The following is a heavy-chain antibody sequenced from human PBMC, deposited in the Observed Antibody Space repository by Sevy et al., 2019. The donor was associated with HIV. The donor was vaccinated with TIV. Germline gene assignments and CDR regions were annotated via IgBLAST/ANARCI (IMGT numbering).Heavy chain of an antibody. J-gene: IGHJ4*02. CDR1: GFTVNSNY. CDR2: IQSDDST. CDR3: ARGKSGYGYALNY. Sequence: GSLRLSCAASGFTVNSNYITWVRQAPGKGLEGVSVIQSDDSTYHADSVKDRFTISRDNFKNTLYLHMSSLRAEDTAVYYCARGKSGYGYALNYWGQGTLVTVSS. V-gene: IGHV3-66*01. D-gene: IGHD5-18*01.